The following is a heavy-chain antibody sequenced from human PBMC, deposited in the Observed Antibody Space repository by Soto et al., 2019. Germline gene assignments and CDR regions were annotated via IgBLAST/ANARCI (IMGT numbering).Heavy chain of an antibody. CDR2: ISATGGGT. CDR1: GFKFSNYA. Sequence: PGGSLRLSCAASGFKFSNYAMSWVRQAPGKGLEWVSLISATGGGTYYADSVKGRFTISRDNSHNTLYLQVHSLTAEDTAVYYCAKDRRAGGTSAFYFDFSGQGAQVTVSS. J-gene: IGHJ4*02. CDR3: AKDRRAGGTSAFYFDF. D-gene: IGHD3-16*01. V-gene: IGHV3-23*01.